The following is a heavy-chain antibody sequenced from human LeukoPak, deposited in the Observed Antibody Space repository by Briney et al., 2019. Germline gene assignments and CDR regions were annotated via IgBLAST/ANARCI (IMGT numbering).Heavy chain of an antibody. CDR3: GRGHWGLDY. J-gene: IGHJ4*02. D-gene: IGHD7-27*01. Sequence: GGSLRLSCAASGFTFSDSYMTWIRQAPGKGLEWVAFIDKSGGTTYYADSVKGRFTISRDNAKSSLYLEMNSLRAEDTAVYYCGRGHWGLDYWGQGTLVTVSS. CDR1: GFTFSDSY. CDR2: IDKSGGTT. V-gene: IGHV3-11*04.